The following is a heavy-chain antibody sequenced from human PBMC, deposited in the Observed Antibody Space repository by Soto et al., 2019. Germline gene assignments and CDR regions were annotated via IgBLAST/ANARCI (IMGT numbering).Heavy chain of an antibody. D-gene: IGHD6-13*01. CDR3: ARGYRQSGYSGSWVFDC. V-gene: IGHV4-31*03. Sequence: QVQLRESGPGLVKPSQTLSLTCSVSGGSINSGGYYWNWIRQHPGKGLEWIGYMYYSGSTYYHPSLRSRVIIAADTSENHLSLKLSSVTAADTAVYFCARGYRQSGYSGSWVFDCWGQGTMVNVSS. J-gene: IGHJ4*02. CDR1: GGSINSGGYY. CDR2: MYYSGST.